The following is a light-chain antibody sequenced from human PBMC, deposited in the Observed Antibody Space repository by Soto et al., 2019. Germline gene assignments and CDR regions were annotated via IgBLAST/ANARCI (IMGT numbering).Light chain of an antibody. CDR3: QQANSFPLT. J-gene: IGKJ5*01. CDR2: TAS. V-gene: IGKV1-12*01. Sequence: DIQMAQSPSSVSASVGDRVTITCRASQDINTWLAWYQQKPGKAPKLLIYTASSLQTGVPSRFSGSGSGTAFTLTISSLQPEDFATYYCQQANSFPLTFGQGTRLEIK. CDR1: QDINTW.